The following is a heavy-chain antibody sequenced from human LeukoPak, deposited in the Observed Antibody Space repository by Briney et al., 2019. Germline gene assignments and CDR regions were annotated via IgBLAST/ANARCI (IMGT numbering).Heavy chain of an antibody. Sequence: SETLSLTCTVSGGSISSSSYYWGWIRQPPGKGLGWIGSIYYSGSTYYNPSLRSRVTISVDTSKNQFSLKRSSVTAADTAVYYCARHVGYYGSGSYLDAFDIWGQGTMVTVSP. CDR2: IYYSGST. V-gene: IGHV4-39*01. CDR1: GGSISSSSYY. D-gene: IGHD3-10*01. J-gene: IGHJ3*02. CDR3: ARHVGYYGSGSYLDAFDI.